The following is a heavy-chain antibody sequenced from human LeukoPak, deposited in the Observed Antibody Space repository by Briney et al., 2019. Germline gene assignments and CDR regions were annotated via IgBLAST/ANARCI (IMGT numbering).Heavy chain of an antibody. CDR1: GGTFTRHA. D-gene: IGHD3-3*01. V-gene: IGHV1-69*06. CDR2: FIPIYGSA. Sequence: SVKVSCKASGGTFTRHAITWVRQAPGQGLEWMAGFIPIYGSANYAQKFQGRVTVTSDKSTRTGYMALSSLTSDDTAVSYCAGFFEENSPEAFDLWGQGTMLTVSS. J-gene: IGHJ3*01. CDR3: AGFFEENSPEAFDL.